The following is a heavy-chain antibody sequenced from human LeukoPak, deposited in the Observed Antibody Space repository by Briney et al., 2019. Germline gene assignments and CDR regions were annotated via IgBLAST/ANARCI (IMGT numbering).Heavy chain of an antibody. D-gene: IGHD2-15*01. CDR3: ARATSPSRLSYCSGGSCYSSYYYGMDV. Sequence: SETLSLTCSVSGGSISSSSYYWGWIRQPPGKGLEWIGSIYYSGSTYYNPSLKSRVTISVDTSKNQFSLKLSSVTAADTAVYYCARATSPSRLSYCSGGSCYSSYYYGMDVWGQGTTVTVSS. CDR2: IYYSGST. J-gene: IGHJ6*02. CDR1: GGSISSSSYY. V-gene: IGHV4-39*01.